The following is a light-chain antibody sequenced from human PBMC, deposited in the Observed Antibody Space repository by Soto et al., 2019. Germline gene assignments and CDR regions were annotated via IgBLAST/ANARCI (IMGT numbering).Light chain of an antibody. J-gene: IGLJ2*01. Sequence: QSALTQPASVSGSPGQSITTSCTGTSSDVGSYNLVSWYQQHPGKAPKLMIYEVSKRPSGVSNRFSGSKSGNTASLTISGLQAEYEADYYCCSYAGGSTFVVFGGGTKLTVL. CDR3: CSYAGGSTFVV. CDR2: EVS. CDR1: SSDVGSYNL. V-gene: IGLV2-23*02.